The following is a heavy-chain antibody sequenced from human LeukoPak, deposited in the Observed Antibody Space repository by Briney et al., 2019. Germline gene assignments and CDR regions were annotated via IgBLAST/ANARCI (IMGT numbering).Heavy chain of an antibody. CDR2: IYHSGST. CDR1: GYSISSGYY. V-gene: IGHV4-38-2*01. J-gene: IGHJ4*02. D-gene: IGHD6-13*01. Sequence: SETLSLTCAVSGYSISSGYYWGWIRQPPGKGLEWIGSIYHSGSTYYNPSLKSRATISVDTSKNQFSLKLSSVTAADTAAYYCASSPAIAAAYYWGQGTLVTVSS. CDR3: ASSPAIAAAYY.